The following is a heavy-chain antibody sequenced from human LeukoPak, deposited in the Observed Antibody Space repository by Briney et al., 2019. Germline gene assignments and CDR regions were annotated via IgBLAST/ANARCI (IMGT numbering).Heavy chain of an antibody. Sequence: SETLSLTCTVSGGSISSYYWSWIRQPPGKGLEWIGYIYYSGSTNYNPSLKSRVTISVDTSKNQFSLKLSSVTAADTAVYYCARSSPDSSGYYQPPDYWGQGTLVTVTS. CDR3: ARSSPDSSGYYQPPDY. CDR1: GGSISSYY. CDR2: IYYSGST. J-gene: IGHJ4*02. D-gene: IGHD3-22*01. V-gene: IGHV4-59*01.